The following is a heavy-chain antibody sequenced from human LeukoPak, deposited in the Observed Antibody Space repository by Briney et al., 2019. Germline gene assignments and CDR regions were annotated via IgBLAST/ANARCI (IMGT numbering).Heavy chain of an antibody. Sequence: ASVKVSCKASGYTFTGYYTHWVRQAPGQGLEWMGWINPNSGGTNYAQKFQGRVTMTRDTSISTAYMELSRLRSDDTAVYYCARDRAHTGTTFFDYWGQGTLVTVS. CDR2: INPNSGGT. V-gene: IGHV1-2*02. J-gene: IGHJ4*02. CDR1: GYTFTGYY. CDR3: ARDRAHTGTTFFDY. D-gene: IGHD1-1*01.